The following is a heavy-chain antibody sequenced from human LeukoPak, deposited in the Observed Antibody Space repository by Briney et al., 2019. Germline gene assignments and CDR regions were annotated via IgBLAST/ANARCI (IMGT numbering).Heavy chain of an antibody. D-gene: IGHD3-22*01. CDR1: SSYD. CDR3: ARRVEDYYDSSGYYSDAFDI. CDR2: IYYTGNT. V-gene: IGHV4-39*01. J-gene: IGHJ3*02. Sequence: SSYDMYWVRQAPGKGLEWIGSIYYTGNTYYNPSLKSRVTIYVDTSQNQFSLKLSSVTAADTAVYYCARRVEDYYDSSGYYSDAFDIWGQGTMVTVSS.